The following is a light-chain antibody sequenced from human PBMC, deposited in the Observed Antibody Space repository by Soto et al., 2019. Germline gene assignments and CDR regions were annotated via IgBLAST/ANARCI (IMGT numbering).Light chain of an antibody. V-gene: IGLV1-44*01. J-gene: IGLJ1*01. CDR2: GNN. CDR1: SSNIGRNS. Sequence: QSALTQAPSVSGTPGQRVTITCSGSSSNIGRNSVNWYQHLPGTAPKLLTHGNNHRPSGVPDRFSGSKSGTSASLAISGPQPEDEADYCCAAWDDSVNEYVFGDGTKVTVL. CDR3: AAWDDSVNEYV.